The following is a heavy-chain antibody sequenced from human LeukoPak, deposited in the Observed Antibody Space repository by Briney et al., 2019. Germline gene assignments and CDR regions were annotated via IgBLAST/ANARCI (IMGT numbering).Heavy chain of an antibody. CDR3: ARALGYCSGGSCTRGYNWFDP. CDR2: IYYSGST. V-gene: IGHV4-59*01. CDR1: GGSISSYY. D-gene: IGHD2-15*01. J-gene: IGHJ5*02. Sequence: SETLSLTCTVSGGSISSYYWSWIRQPPGKGLEWIGYIYYSGSTNYNPSLKSRVTISVDTSKNQFSLKLSSVTAADTAVYYCARALGYCSGGSCTRGYNWFDPWGQGTLVTVPS.